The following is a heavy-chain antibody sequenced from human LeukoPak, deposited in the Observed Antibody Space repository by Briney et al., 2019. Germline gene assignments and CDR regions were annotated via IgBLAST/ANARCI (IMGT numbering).Heavy chain of an antibody. Sequence: SETLSLTCTVSGYSISSGYYRGWIRQPPGKGLEWIGSIYHSGSTYYNPSLKSRVTISVDTSKNQFSLKLSSVTAADTAVYYCARITVGVDYWGQGTLVTVSS. D-gene: IGHD1-26*01. J-gene: IGHJ4*02. CDR3: ARITVGVDY. V-gene: IGHV4-38-2*02. CDR2: IYHSGST. CDR1: GYSISSGYY.